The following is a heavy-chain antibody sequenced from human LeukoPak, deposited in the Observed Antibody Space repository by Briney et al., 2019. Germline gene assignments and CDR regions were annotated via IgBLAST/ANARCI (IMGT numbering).Heavy chain of an antibody. V-gene: IGHV3-30-3*01. J-gene: IGHJ4*02. Sequence: PGGSLRLSCAASGLTFSTYYMHWVRQAPGKGLEWVAVISSDGSNEYYADSAKGRFTISRDNSKNTVFLQMNNLRLEDTAVYHCSTGGSSGWSDFWGQGTLVTVSS. CDR2: ISSDGSNE. CDR1: GLTFSTYY. CDR3: STGGSSGWSDF. D-gene: IGHD6-19*01.